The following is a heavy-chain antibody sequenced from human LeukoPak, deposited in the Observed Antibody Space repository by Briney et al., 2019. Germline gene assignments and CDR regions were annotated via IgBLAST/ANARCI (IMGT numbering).Heavy chain of an antibody. CDR2: IYPDDSDT. CDR3: ARRDFGSARHFFDY. J-gene: IGHJ4*02. D-gene: IGHD3-10*01. Sequence: RGESLKISCKSSGYSFTSNWIGWVRQMPGKGLEWMGIIYPDDSDTRYSPSFQGQITISVDKSISTAYLQWSSLKASDTAVYYCARRDFGSARHFFDYWGLGTLVTVSS. V-gene: IGHV5-51*01. CDR1: GYSFTSNW.